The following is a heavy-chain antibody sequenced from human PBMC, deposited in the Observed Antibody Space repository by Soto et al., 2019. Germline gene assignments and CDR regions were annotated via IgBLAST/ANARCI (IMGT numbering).Heavy chain of an antibody. CDR1: GGSISSYY. CDR2: IYYSGST. J-gene: IGHJ4*02. V-gene: IGHV4-59*08. D-gene: IGHD5-18*01. Sequence: PSETLSLTCTVSGGSISSYYWSWIRQPPGKGLEWIGYIYYSGSTNYNPSLKSRVTISVDTSKNQFSLKLSSVTAADTAVYYCARRYGSCFDYWGQGPRSPFL. CDR3: ARRYGSCFDY.